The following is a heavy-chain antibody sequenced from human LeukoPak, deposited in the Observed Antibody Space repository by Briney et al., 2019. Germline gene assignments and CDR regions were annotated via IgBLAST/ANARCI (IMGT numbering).Heavy chain of an antibody. V-gene: IGHV3-23*01. J-gene: IGHJ6*04. CDR3: AKSTSRYYYYYDMDV. CDR1: GFTFSSYA. Sequence: GGSLRLSCAASGFTFSSYAMSWVRQAPGKGLEWVSDISGSGGSTYYADSVKGRFTISRDNSKNTLYLQMNSLRAEDTAVYYCAKSTSRYYYYYDMDVWGKGTTVTVSS. CDR2: ISGSGGST. D-gene: IGHD2-2*01.